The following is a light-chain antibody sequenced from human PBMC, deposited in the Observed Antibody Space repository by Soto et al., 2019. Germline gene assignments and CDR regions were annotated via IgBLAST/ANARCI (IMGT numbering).Light chain of an antibody. Sequence: QSVLTQPPSASGSPGQSVTISCTATSGDVGGYNYVSWYQQHPGKAPKLMIYEVSKRPSGVPDRFSGSKSGNTASLTVFGSQAEDEVDYYCSSYAGSNNYVFGTGTKSPS. V-gene: IGLV2-8*01. CDR1: SGDVGGYNY. CDR2: EVS. CDR3: SSYAGSNNYV. J-gene: IGLJ1*01.